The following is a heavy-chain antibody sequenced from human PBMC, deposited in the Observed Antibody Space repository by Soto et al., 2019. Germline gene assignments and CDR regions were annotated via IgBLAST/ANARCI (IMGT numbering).Heavy chain of an antibody. CDR1: GGSITNTNW. CDR2: IYYSGTT. Sequence: QVQLQESGPGLVKPSGTLSLTCDVSGGSITNTNWWSWVRQSPGKGLEWIWEIYYSGTTKYNPSLKSRVTISVAKSKTQVALTLLSVTAAATAMYYCARTNYDNCGCLASWGQGTRVTVSS. CDR3: ARTNYDNCGCLAS. V-gene: IGHV4-4*02. D-gene: IGHD3-22*01. J-gene: IGHJ4*02.